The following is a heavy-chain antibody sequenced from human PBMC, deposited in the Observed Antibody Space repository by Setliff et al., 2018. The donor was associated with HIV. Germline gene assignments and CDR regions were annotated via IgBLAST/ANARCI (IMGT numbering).Heavy chain of an antibody. CDR1: GYMFTDYG. Sequence: ASVKVSCKASGYMFTDYGITWVRQAPGQGLEWMGWITVHNGNTNYAQKFQGRVAMTADTSATTASMELRSLRSEDTAVYYCARALRGFHGSGTQFYYYLDVWGKGTTVTVSS. V-gene: IGHV1-18*01. D-gene: IGHD3-10*01. CDR2: ITVHNGNT. J-gene: IGHJ6*03. CDR3: ARALRGFHGSGTQFYYYLDV.